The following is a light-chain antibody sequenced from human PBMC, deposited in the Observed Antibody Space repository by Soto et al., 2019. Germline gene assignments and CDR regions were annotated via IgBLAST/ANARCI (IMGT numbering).Light chain of an antibody. J-gene: IGKJ3*01. CDR3: QQYNGFT. CDR2: DAS. V-gene: IGKV1-5*01. Sequence: DLQMTQSPSTLSASVGDRVTITCRASQSISSWLAWYQQKPGKAPKLLIYDASSLESGVPSRFSGSGSGTEFTLTISSLQPDDFATYYCQQYNGFTFGPGTKVDIK. CDR1: QSISSW.